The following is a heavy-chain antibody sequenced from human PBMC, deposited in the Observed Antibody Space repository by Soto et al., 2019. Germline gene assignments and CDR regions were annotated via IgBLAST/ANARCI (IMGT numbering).Heavy chain of an antibody. V-gene: IGHV1-3*01. D-gene: IGHD4-17*01. Sequence: QVQFVQSGAEVKKPGASVKVSCKASGYTFADYAIHWVRQAPGQSLEWMGWINAGNGDTKYSQKFQGRVTLTTDTSASTAYMVINSLTTDDTAVYYCARDRWVTTLTFDKWGQGTLVIVSS. J-gene: IGHJ4*02. CDR1: GYTFADYA. CDR3: ARDRWVTTLTFDK. CDR2: INAGNGDT.